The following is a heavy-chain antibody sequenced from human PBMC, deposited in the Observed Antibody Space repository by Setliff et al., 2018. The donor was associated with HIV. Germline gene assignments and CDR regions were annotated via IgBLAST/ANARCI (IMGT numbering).Heavy chain of an antibody. D-gene: IGHD3-22*01. CDR2: ISNTGGSA. J-gene: IGHJ6*02. CDR3: ARSFPYYYESGGVYAMDV. CDR1: GFTFSSYT. V-gene: IGHV3-23*01. Sequence: GGSLRLSCAASGFTFSSYTMSWVRQAPGKGLECVSLISNTGGSAFYPDSVKGRFSISRDNAKNTLYLQMSSLRVEDTALYFCARSFPYYYESGGVYAMDVWGLGTTVTVSS.